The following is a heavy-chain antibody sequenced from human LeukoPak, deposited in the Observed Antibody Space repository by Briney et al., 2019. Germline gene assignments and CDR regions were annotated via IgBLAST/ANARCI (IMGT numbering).Heavy chain of an antibody. CDR1: GGSLSSYY. V-gene: IGHV4-59*08. CDR2: IYYSGST. Sequence: AETLSLTCTVSGGSLSSYYWSWVRQPPGKGLEWIGYIYYSGSTNYNPSLKSRVTISVDTSKNQFSLKLRSVRAADTAVYYCARARGDILTGYDYYYGMDVWGQGTTVTVSS. J-gene: IGHJ6*02. CDR3: ARARGDILTGYDYYYGMDV. D-gene: IGHD3-9*01.